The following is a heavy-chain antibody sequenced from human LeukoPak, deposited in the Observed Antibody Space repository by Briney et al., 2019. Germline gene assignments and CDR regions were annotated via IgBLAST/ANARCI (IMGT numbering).Heavy chain of an antibody. Sequence: PGGSLRLSCAASGFTFSSYEMNWVRQAPGKGLEWVSYISSSGSTIYYADSVKGRFTISRDNAKNSLYLQMNSLRAEDTAVYYCARVLDTAQRGDYWGQGTLVTVSS. CDR3: ARVLDTAQRGDY. CDR1: GFTFSSYE. J-gene: IGHJ4*02. V-gene: IGHV3-48*03. CDR2: ISSSGSTI. D-gene: IGHD5-18*01.